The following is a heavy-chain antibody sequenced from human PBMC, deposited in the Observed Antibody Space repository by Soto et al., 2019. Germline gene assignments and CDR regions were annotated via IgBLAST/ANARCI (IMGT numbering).Heavy chain of an antibody. CDR2: IFHSGST. V-gene: IGHV4-4*02. J-gene: IGHJ5*02. D-gene: IGHD2-15*01. Sequence: QVQLQESGPGLVKPSGTLSLTCAVSGGSLSSSHWWSWVRQSPGKGLEWIGEIFHSGSTNYNPSLKSRVTISVDTSKNQFSLKLSSVTAADTAVYYCARTSVPYCSGGSCYSSWFDPWGQGTLVTVSS. CDR3: ARTSVPYCSGGSCYSSWFDP. CDR1: GGSLSSSHW.